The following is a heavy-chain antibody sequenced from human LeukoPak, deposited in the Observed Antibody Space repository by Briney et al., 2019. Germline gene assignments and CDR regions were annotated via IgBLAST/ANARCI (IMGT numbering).Heavy chain of an antibody. CDR1: GFTFSSYG. D-gene: IGHD3-22*01. Sequence: GGSLRLSCAASGFTFSSYGMSWVRQAPGKGLEWVSAISGSGGSTYYADSVKGRFTISRDNSKNTLYLQMNSLRAEDTAVYYCAKDRERYDYYDSSGYFDYWGQGTLVTVSS. V-gene: IGHV3-23*01. J-gene: IGHJ4*02. CDR2: ISGSGGST. CDR3: AKDRERYDYYDSSGYFDY.